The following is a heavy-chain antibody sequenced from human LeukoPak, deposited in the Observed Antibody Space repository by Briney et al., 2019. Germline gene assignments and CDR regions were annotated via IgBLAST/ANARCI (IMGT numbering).Heavy chain of an antibody. J-gene: IGHJ5*02. CDR1: GGSISNHY. V-gene: IGHV4-59*11. CDR2: IYYSGST. Sequence: SQTLSLTCTVSGGSISNHYWSWLRQAPGKGLEWIGYIYYSGSTNYNPSVKSRVAISVDTSKNQFSLRLTSVTAADTAVYYCAKHLTNAYYDMIWFDPWGQGTLVTVSS. CDR3: AKHLTNAYYDMIWFDP. D-gene: IGHD3-22*01.